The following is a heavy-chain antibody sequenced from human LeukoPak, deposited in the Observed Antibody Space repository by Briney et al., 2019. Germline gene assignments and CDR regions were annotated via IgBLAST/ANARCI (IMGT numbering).Heavy chain of an antibody. CDR1: GFTFSNFA. D-gene: IGHD4-23*01. Sequence: PGGSLRLSCAASGFTFSNFAIHWVRQAPGKGLEWVAVILYDGRNKYYGDSVEGRFTISRDNSKNTVYLEMNSLRAEDTAVYYCARGTTVESDYWGQGTLVTVSS. CDR3: ARGTTVESDY. V-gene: IGHV3-30*03. J-gene: IGHJ4*02. CDR2: ILYDGRNK.